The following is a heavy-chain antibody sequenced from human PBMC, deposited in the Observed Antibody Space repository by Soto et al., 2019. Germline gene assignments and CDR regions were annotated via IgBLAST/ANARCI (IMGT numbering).Heavy chain of an antibody. CDR2: IIPVFVTP. J-gene: IGHJ4*02. Sequence: QVQLVQSGPEVKKPGSSVKVSCKTSGGTVNNFAFNWVRQAPGQGLEWMAGIIPVFVTPHYAQRFQGRVTITADESKRTAYMELTSLTSGDSAVYFCAAKSGFPYYFDHWGQGTLVTVSS. D-gene: IGHD3-3*01. V-gene: IGHV1-69*01. CDR3: AAKSGFPYYFDH. CDR1: GGTVNNFA.